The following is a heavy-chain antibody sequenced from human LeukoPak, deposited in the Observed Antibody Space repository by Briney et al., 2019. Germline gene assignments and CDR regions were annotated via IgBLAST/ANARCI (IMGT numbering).Heavy chain of an antibody. J-gene: IGHJ4*02. Sequence: GGSLRLSCAASGFTFSSYWMNWVRQAPGKGLVWVSRIASDGSSTTYADSVKGRFSISRDNAKNTLYLQMNSLRVEDTAVYYCARGRPHGNDYWCQGTLVTVSS. D-gene: IGHD4-23*01. CDR2: IASDGSST. V-gene: IGHV3-74*01. CDR3: ARGRPHGNDY. CDR1: GFTFSSYW.